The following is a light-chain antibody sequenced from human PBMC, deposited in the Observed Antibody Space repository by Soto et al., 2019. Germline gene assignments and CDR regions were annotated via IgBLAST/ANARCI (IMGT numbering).Light chain of an antibody. Sequence: QSALTQPASVSGSPGPSITISCTGTSSDVGGYSYVSWYQQHPGKAPKLMIYDVSNRHSGVSNRYSGSKSGNTASLTISGRQAEDEADYFCSSYTSSSTRVFGGGTKRTVL. V-gene: IGLV2-14*03. J-gene: IGLJ2*01. CDR2: DVS. CDR1: SSDVGGYSY. CDR3: SSYTSSSTRV.